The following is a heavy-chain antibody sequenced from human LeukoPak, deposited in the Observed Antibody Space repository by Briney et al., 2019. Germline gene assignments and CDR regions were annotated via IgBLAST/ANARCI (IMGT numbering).Heavy chain of an antibody. CDR3: XXXXXMGYXXXFDI. V-gene: IGHV3-11*01. CDR1: GFTFSDNY. CDR2: ISGNGGVI. Sequence: XXXXSGFTFSDNYMTWVRQAPGKGLEWLSYISGNGGVIQYADSVKGRFTISRDNSKNTLYLQMNSLRAEDTAVYYXXXXXXMGYXXXFDIWGXGXMVTVSS. J-gene: IGHJ3*02.